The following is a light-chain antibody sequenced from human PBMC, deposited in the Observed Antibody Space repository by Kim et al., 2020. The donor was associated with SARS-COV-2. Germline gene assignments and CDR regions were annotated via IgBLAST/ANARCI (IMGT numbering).Light chain of an antibody. CDR2: DVT. V-gene: IGLV2-14*03. CDR3: SSFTTSTTLV. Sequence: QSALTQPASVSGSPGQSITISCTGTSSDVGAYNYVSWYQQHPGKAPKVMIYDVTNRPSGVSNRFSGSKSGHTASLTISELQAEDEADYYCSSFTTSTTLVFGGGTQLTVL. CDR1: SSDVGAYNY. J-gene: IGLJ3*02.